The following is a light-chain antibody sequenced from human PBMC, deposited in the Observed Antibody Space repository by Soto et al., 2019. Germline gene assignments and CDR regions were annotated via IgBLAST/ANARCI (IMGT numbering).Light chain of an antibody. J-gene: IGLJ1*01. V-gene: IGLV2-11*01. Sequence: QSALTQPRSVSGSPGQSVTISCTGTSSDVGGHNSVSWYQHHPGKAPKIMIYDVTKRPSGVPDRFSGSKSGNTASLTISGLQAEDEADYYCCSFVGTYVFGTWTKLTVL. CDR2: DVT. CDR1: SSDVGGHNS. CDR3: CSFVGTYV.